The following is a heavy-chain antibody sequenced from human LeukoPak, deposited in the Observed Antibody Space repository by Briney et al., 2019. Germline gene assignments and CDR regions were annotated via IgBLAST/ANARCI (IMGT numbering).Heavy chain of an antibody. J-gene: IGHJ4*02. CDR2: INPNSGGT. D-gene: IGHD2-2*01. CDR1: GYTFTGYY. CDR3: ARGLSDPIVVVPAAMDY. Sequence: ASVKVSCKASGYTFTGYYMHWVRQAPGQGLEWMGRINPNSGGTNYAQKFQGRVTMTRDTSISTAYMELSRLRSDDTAVYYCARGLSDPIVVVPAAMDYWGQGTLVTVSS. V-gene: IGHV1-2*06.